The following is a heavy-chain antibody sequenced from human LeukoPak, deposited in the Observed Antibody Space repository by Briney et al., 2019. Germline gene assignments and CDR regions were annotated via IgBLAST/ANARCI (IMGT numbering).Heavy chain of an antibody. Sequence: PGGSLRLSCAASGFTFSSYSMNWVRQAPGKGLEWVSSISSSSSYIYYADSVKGRFTISRDNAKSSLYLQMNSLRAEDTAVYYCARQVREWELSFDYWGQGTLVTVSS. V-gene: IGHV3-21*01. D-gene: IGHD1-26*01. J-gene: IGHJ4*02. CDR1: GFTFSSYS. CDR3: ARQVREWELSFDY. CDR2: ISSSSSYI.